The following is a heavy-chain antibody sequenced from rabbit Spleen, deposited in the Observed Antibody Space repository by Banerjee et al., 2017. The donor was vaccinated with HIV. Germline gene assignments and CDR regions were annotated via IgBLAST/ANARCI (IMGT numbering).Heavy chain of an antibody. Sequence: QEQLVESGGGLVKPGASLTLTCIASGVSFSGSSYMCWVRQAPGKGLEWIACIEGGSSSFTYFATWAKGRFTISKTSSTTVTLQMTSLTAADTATYFCARDTSSSFSSYGMDLWGPGTLVTVS. CDR1: GVSFSGSSY. D-gene: IGHD1-1*01. CDR3: ARDTSSSFSSYGMDL. V-gene: IGHV1S45*01. CDR2: IEGGSSSFT. J-gene: IGHJ6*01.